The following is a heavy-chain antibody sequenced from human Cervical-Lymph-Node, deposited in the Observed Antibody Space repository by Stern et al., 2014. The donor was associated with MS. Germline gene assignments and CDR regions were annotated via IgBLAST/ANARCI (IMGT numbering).Heavy chain of an antibody. CDR2: IIPFCGAA. CDR3: ARDVPPQDYYYYGMDV. J-gene: IGHJ6*02. CDR1: GGTFSSYA. V-gene: IGHV1-69*01. Sequence: QVQLVQSGAEVKKPGSSVKVSCTASGGTFSSYAINWVRQAPGQGLEWMGGIIPFCGAAHDAKKFQGRVTITADESTSTAYMELSSLRSEDTAVYYCARDVPPQDYYYYGMDVWGQGTTVTVSS.